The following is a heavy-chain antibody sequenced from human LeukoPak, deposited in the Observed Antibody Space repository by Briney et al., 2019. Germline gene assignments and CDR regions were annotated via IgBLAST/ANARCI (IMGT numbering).Heavy chain of an antibody. J-gene: IGHJ5*02. CDR3: ASTPGIEVAGTPQLPWFDP. V-gene: IGHV3-33*01. Sequence: PGRSLRLSCAASGFTFNSYGMHWLRQAPGKGREGVAFIQFDGSEEFYADCVKGRFSISRDNSKNTLYLQMNSLRAADTAVYYCASTPGIEVAGTPQLPWFDPWGQGTLVTVSS. CDR2: IQFDGSEE. D-gene: IGHD6-19*01. CDR1: GFTFNSYG.